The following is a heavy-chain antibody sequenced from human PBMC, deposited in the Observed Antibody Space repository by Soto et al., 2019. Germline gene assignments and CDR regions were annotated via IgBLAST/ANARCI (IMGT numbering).Heavy chain of an antibody. CDR3: ARLLVGGYSGYDYGSAWFDP. CDR2: IYYSGST. D-gene: IGHD5-12*01. Sequence: PSETLSLTCTVSGGSISSSSYYWGWIRQPPGKGLEWIGSIYYSGSTYYNPSLKSRVTISVDTSKNQFSLKLSSVPAADTAVYYCARLLVGGYSGYDYGSAWFDPWGQGTLVTVSS. V-gene: IGHV4-39*01. J-gene: IGHJ5*02. CDR1: GGSISSSSYY.